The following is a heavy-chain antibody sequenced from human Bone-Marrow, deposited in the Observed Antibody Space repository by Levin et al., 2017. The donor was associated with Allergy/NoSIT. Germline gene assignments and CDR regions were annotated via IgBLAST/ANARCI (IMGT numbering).Heavy chain of an antibody. CDR3: ASEKGDIVVVPAADRPNWFDP. J-gene: IGHJ5*02. D-gene: IGHD2-2*01. CDR2: IIPIFGTA. V-gene: IGHV1-69*06. Sequence: SVKVSCKASGGTFSSYAISWVRQAPGQGLEWMGGIIPIFGTANYAQKFQGRVTITADKSTSTAYMELSSLRSEDTAVYYCASEKGDIVVVPAADRPNWFDPWGQGTLVTVSS. CDR1: GGTFSSYA.